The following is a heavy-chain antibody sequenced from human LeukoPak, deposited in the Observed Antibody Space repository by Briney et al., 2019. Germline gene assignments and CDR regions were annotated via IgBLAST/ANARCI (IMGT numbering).Heavy chain of an antibody. D-gene: IGHD1-26*01. V-gene: IGHV3-30*02. J-gene: IGHJ4*02. CDR2: IRYDGSNK. Sequence: QTGGSLRLSCAASGFSFSSYGMHWVRQAPGKGLEWVAFIRYDGSNKYYADSVKGRFTISRDNSKNTLYLQMNSLRAEDTAVYYCANSVDSGSYFDYWGQGTLVTVSS. CDR3: ANSVDSGSYFDY. CDR1: GFSFSSYG.